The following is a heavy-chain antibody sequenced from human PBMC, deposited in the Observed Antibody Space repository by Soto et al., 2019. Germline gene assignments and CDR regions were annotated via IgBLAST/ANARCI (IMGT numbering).Heavy chain of an antibody. CDR3: ATYSSSWYVFDY. D-gene: IGHD6-13*01. CDR1: GYTFTSYG. CDR2: ISAYNGNT. Sequence: ASVKVSCKASGYTFTSYGISWVRQAPGQGLEWMGWISAYNGNTNYAQKLQGRVTMTTDTSTSTAYMELRSLRSDDTAVYYCATYSSSWYVFDYWGQGILVTVSS. J-gene: IGHJ4*02. V-gene: IGHV1-18*01.